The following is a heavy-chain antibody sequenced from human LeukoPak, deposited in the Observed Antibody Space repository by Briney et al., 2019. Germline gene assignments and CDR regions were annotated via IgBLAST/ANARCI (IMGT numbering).Heavy chain of an antibody. CDR3: AKAGSSPSHFDY. J-gene: IGHJ4*02. Sequence: GGSLRLSCAGSEFTFDDYSMHWVRQAPGKGLEWVSLISWDGGSTYYADSVKGRFTISRDNSKSSLYLQMNSLRTEDTTLYYCAKAGSSPSHFDYWGQGTLVTVSS. V-gene: IGHV3-43*01. CDR2: ISWDGGST. D-gene: IGHD2-15*01. CDR1: EFTFDDYS.